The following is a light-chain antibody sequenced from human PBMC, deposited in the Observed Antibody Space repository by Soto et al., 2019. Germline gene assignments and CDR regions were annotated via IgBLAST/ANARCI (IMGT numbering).Light chain of an antibody. V-gene: IGKV1-5*03. CDR2: KAS. J-gene: IGKJ1*01. CDR3: QQYNSYLWT. Sequence: DIQMTQSPSTLSASVGDRVTITCRASQSISIWLAWFQQKPGKAPNLLIHKASSLESGVPSRFSGSGSGTEFTLTISSLQPDDFATYYCQQYNSYLWTFGQGTKVEIK. CDR1: QSISIW.